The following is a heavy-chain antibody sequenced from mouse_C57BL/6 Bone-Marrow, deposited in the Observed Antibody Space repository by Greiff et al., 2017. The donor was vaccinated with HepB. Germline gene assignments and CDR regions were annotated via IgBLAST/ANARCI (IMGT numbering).Heavy chain of an antibody. CDR3: ARDQDYYGSSYENWYFDV. D-gene: IGHD1-1*01. CDR1: GFTFSDFY. V-gene: IGHV7-1*01. J-gene: IGHJ1*03. Sequence: EVKLVESGGGLVQSGRSLRLSCATSGFTFSDFYMEWVRQAPGKGLEWIAASRNKANDYSTEYSASVTGRFIVSRDTSQSILYLQMNALRAEDTAIYYCARDQDYYGSSYENWYFDVWGTGTTVTVSS. CDR2: SRNKANDYST.